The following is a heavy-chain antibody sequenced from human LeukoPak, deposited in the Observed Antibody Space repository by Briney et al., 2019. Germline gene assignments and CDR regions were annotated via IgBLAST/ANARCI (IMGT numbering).Heavy chain of an antibody. V-gene: IGHV4-30-4*08. CDR1: GGSVSSDSYN. Sequence: PSETLSLTCTVSGGSVSSDSYNWSWIRQPPGKGLEWIGYIYDSGSTYYNPSLKSRITISVDTSENRFSLKLSSVTATDTAVYYCARDCSGGSCYGAFDIWGQGTMVTVSS. CDR2: IYDSGST. D-gene: IGHD2-15*01. J-gene: IGHJ3*02. CDR3: ARDCSGGSCYGAFDI.